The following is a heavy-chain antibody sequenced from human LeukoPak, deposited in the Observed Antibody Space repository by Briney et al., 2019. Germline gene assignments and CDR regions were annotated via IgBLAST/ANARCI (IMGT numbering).Heavy chain of an antibody. CDR1: GFSFGDYA. V-gene: IGHV3-49*04. J-gene: IGHJ4*02. D-gene: IGHD1-26*01. CDR2: IRSKTYGGTP. CDR3: ASGMRVGPNI. Sequence: GGSLRLSCTASGFSFGDYAMSWVRQAPGKGLEWVGFIRSKTYGGTPEYAASVEGRFTISRDDSKSIAYLQMNSLKTEDTAVYYCASGMRVGPNIWGQGTLVTVSS.